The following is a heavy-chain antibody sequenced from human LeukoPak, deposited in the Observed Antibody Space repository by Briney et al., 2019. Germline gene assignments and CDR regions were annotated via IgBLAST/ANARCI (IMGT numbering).Heavy chain of an antibody. CDR2: IKEDGSEK. Sequence: GGSLRLSCAASGFTFNSYWMSWVRQAPGKGLEWVANIKEDGSEKYYVDSVKGRFTISRDNAKSSLYLQMNSLRAEDTAVYYCARERGDPMGRGVILKHKYYYYMDVWGKGTTVTVSS. V-gene: IGHV3-7*01. D-gene: IGHD3-10*01. J-gene: IGHJ6*03. CDR1: GFTFNSYW. CDR3: ARERGDPMGRGVILKHKYYYYMDV.